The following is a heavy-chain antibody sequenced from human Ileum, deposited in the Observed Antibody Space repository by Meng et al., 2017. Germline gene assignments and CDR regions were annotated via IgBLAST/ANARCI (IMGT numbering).Heavy chain of an antibody. V-gene: IGHV4-39*01. Sequence: QLQLQESGPGLVKPSETLSLTCTVSGGSMIIDSYYWGWIRQPPGKGMEWIAIIYYSGTTYHNPSFKSRATLSVDTSKKQFSLKLSSVTAADTAVYYCARYYHESSAPTGRWFDPWGQGTLVTVSS. J-gene: IGHJ5*02. CDR1: GGSMIIDSYY. CDR3: ARYYHESSAPTGRWFDP. D-gene: IGHD3-22*01. CDR2: IYYSGTT.